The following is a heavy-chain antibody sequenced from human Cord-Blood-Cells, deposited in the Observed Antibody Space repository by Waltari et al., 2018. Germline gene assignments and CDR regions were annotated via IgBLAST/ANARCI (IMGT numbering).Heavy chain of an antibody. D-gene: IGHD4-4*01. CDR1: GFTFSSYW. J-gene: IGHJ4*02. CDR3: ARGVLEAAGNYCNC. V-gene: IGHV3-74*01. Sequence: EVQVVECGGGLVQPGGSLRLSCAACGFTFSSYWMHWVRQAPGKGLGWVARMNSEGRSTSYAESVKGRFAISRENAKNTLYLQMNSLRAEDTAVYYCARGVLEAAGNYCNCRVQGVLASVSS. CDR2: MNSEGRST.